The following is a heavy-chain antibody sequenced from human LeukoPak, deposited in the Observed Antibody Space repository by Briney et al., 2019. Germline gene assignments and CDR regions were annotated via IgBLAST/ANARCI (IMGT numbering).Heavy chain of an antibody. CDR1: GYSFANYW. Sequence: GESLKISCKGSGYSFANYWIAWVRQMPGKGLEWMGIIYPGDSETRYSPSFQGQVTISVDKSISAAYLQWSSLEASDTAMYYCARLTTVTTTTPYFMDVWGKGTMVTVSS. CDR2: IYPGDSET. CDR3: ARLTTVTTTTPYFMDV. J-gene: IGHJ6*03. V-gene: IGHV5-51*01. D-gene: IGHD4-11*01.